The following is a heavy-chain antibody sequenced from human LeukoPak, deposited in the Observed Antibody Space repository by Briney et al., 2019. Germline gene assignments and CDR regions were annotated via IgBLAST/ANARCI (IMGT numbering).Heavy chain of an antibody. D-gene: IGHD1-1*01. Sequence: SETLSLTCTVSGGSISSSSYYWGWIRQPPGKGLEWIGSIYYSGSTYYNPSLKSRVTIPVDTSKNQFSLKLSSVTAADTAVYYCARLLGTNLNRAFDIWGQGTMVTVSS. J-gene: IGHJ3*02. CDR3: ARLLGTNLNRAFDI. V-gene: IGHV4-39*01. CDR2: IYYSGST. CDR1: GGSISSSSYY.